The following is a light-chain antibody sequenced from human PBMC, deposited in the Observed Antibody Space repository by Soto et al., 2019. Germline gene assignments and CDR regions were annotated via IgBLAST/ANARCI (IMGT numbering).Light chain of an antibody. V-gene: IGKV3-15*01. CDR1: QSLSNT. Sequence: EIVMTQSPATLSVSPGERATLSCRASQSLSNTFAWYQQKPGQAPRFLIYDASTRATGVPARFSCSGSGTEFTLTISSLQSEDFSVYYCQQYNNWPRTFGQGTKVEIK. CDR3: QQYNNWPRT. CDR2: DAS. J-gene: IGKJ1*01.